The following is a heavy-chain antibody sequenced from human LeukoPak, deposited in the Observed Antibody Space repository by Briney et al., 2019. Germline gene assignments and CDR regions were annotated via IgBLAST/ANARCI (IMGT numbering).Heavy chain of an antibody. CDR3: ARDFSAAFDI. V-gene: IGHV4-59*01. D-gene: IGHD2/OR15-2a*01. J-gene: IGHJ3*02. CDR1: GGSFGNYY. Sequence: SETLSLTCTVSGGSFGNYYWSWIRQPPGKGLEWIGYIYDSGTTNYNPSLKSRVTISVDTATNQFSLKLRSVTAADTAVYYCARDFSAAFDIWGQGTMVTVSS. CDR2: IYDSGTT.